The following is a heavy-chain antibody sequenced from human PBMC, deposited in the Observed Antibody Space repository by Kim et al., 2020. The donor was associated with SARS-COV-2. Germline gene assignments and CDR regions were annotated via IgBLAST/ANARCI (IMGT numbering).Heavy chain of an antibody. D-gene: IGHD5-18*01. CDR2: ISQSGST. CDR1: GDSSNDW. CDR3: ETAGYHRLAS. Sequence: SETLSLTCAVSGDSSNDWWSWVRQPPGKGLEWIGEISQSGSTHYNASLKSRVTISIANSKKQFFLELTSVTAADTAVYYCETAGYHRLASWGQGTLVTVSS. V-gene: IGHV4-4*02. J-gene: IGHJ4*02.